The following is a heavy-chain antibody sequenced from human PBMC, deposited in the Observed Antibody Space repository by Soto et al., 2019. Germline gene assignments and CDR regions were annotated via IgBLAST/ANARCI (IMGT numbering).Heavy chain of an antibody. CDR3: SRRNCNSTSCWNYWAY. Sequence: QVQLQQWGAGLLKPSETLSLTCAVYGGSFSGYYWSWIRQPPGKGLEWIGEVNHSGSTNYNPSLKNRMIISVGTSTKQFALKLGAVTAANTAVYSCSRRNCNSTSCWNYWAYGGQETLVTFAA. CDR1: GGSFSGYY. CDR2: VNHSGST. J-gene: IGHJ4*02. D-gene: IGHD2-2*01. V-gene: IGHV4-34*01.